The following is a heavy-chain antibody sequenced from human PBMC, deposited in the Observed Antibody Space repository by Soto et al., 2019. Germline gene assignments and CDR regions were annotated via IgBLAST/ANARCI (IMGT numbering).Heavy chain of an antibody. CDR2: INHSGST. V-gene: IGHV4-34*01. CDR3: ARDVSPLWFGESTNWFDP. J-gene: IGHJ5*02. Sequence: SETLSLTCAVYGGSFSGYYWSWIRQPPGKGLEWIGEINHSGSTNYNPSLKSRVTISVDTSKNQFSLKLSSVTPEDTAVYYCARDVSPLWFGESTNWFDPWGQGPLVTVSS. CDR1: GGSFSGYY. D-gene: IGHD3-10*01.